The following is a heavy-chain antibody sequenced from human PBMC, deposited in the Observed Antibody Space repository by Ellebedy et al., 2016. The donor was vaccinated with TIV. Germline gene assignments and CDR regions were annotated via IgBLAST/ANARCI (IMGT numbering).Heavy chain of an antibody. V-gene: IGHV3-7*03. D-gene: IGHD3-16*02. Sequence: GESLKISXAASGFSFSSFWMTWVRQAPGKGLEWVANIKQDGGEKNYVDSVKGRFTISRDNAKNSFYLRMNSLRAEDTAVYYCVRDVPAFMIPFGGVIVWGQGTLVTVCS. CDR3: VRDVPAFMIPFGGVIV. CDR2: IKQDGGEK. J-gene: IGHJ4*02. CDR1: GFSFSSFW.